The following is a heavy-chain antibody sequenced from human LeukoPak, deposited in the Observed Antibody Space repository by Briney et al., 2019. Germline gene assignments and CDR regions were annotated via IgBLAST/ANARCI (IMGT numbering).Heavy chain of an antibody. J-gene: IGHJ4*02. Sequence: GGSLRLSCAASGFVFSSYSFNWVRQAPGKGLEWVASVNTVSSYIYYADSVRGRFTISRDNAKNSVLLQMDSLRAEDMAMYYCVRLRRNSDSSGYFYYYDNWGQGTRVPVSS. CDR1: GFVFSSYS. CDR2: VNTVSSYI. D-gene: IGHD3-22*01. CDR3: VRLRRNSDSSGYFYYYDN. V-gene: IGHV3-21*01.